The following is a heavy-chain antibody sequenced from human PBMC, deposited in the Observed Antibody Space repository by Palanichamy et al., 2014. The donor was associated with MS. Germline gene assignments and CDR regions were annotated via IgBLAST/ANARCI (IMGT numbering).Heavy chain of an antibody. D-gene: IGHD6-13*01. CDR3: ARTPLGITAAGSYGAFDY. J-gene: IGHJ4*02. Sequence: EVQLVESGGGLVQPGGSLRLSCAASGFTFSSYWMSWVRQAPGKGLEWVANIKQDGSEKYYVDSVKGRFTISRDNAKTSLYLQMNSLRAEDTAVYYCARTPLGITAAGSYGAFDYWGQGTLVTVSS. V-gene: IGHV3-7*03. CDR1: GFTFSSYW. CDR2: IKQDGSEK.